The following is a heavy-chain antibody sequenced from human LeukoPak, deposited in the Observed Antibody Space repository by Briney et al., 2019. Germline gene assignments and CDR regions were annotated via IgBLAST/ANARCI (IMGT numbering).Heavy chain of an antibody. Sequence: PGGSLRLSCAASGFTFSSYAMHWVRQAPGKGLEWVAVISYDGSNKYYADSVKGRFTISRDNSKNTLYLQMNSLRAEDTAVYYCASPSADYDSSGWPDYWGQGTLVTVSS. D-gene: IGHD3-22*01. V-gene: IGHV3-30-3*02. CDR1: GFTFSSYA. CDR3: ASPSADYDSSGWPDY. CDR2: ISYDGSNK. J-gene: IGHJ4*02.